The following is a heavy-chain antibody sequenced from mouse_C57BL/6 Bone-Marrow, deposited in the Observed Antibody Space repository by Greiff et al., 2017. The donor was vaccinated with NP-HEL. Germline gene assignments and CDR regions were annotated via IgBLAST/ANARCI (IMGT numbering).Heavy chain of an antibody. V-gene: IGHV14-1*01. CDR3: STEGRLGLAWFAY. D-gene: IGHD3-1*01. Sequence: EVMLVESGAELVRPGASVKLSCTASGFTINDYYMHWVKQRPEQGLEWIGRIDPEDGDTEYAPKFQGKATMTADTSSNTAYLQLSSLPSEDTAVFVYSTEGRLGLAWFAYWGQGTLVTVFA. CDR2: IDPEDGDT. J-gene: IGHJ3*01. CDR1: GFTINDYY.